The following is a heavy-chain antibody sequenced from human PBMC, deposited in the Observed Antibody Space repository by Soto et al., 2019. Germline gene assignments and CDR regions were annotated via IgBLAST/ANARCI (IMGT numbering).Heavy chain of an antibody. Sequence: ASVKVSCKASGYTFTSYAMHWVRQAPGQRLEWMGWINAGNGNTKYSQKFQGRVTITRDTSASTAYMELSSLRSEDTAVYYCARDRPDYDSSAFDAFDIWGQGTMVTVS. D-gene: IGHD3-22*01. V-gene: IGHV1-3*01. CDR2: INAGNGNT. CDR3: ARDRPDYDSSAFDAFDI. CDR1: GYTFTSYA. J-gene: IGHJ3*02.